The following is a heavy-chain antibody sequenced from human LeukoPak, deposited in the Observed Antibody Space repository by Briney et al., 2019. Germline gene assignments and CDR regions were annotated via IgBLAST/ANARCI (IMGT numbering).Heavy chain of an antibody. CDR2: IYHSGST. Sequence: SETLSLTCTVSGYSISSGYYWGWIRQPPGKGLEWIGSIYHSGSTYYNPSLKSRVTISVDTSKNQFPLKLSSVTAADTAVYYCARGCTNGVCYGKSFDYWGQGTLVTVSS. CDR1: GYSISSGYY. D-gene: IGHD2-8*01. CDR3: ARGCTNGVCYGKSFDY. J-gene: IGHJ4*02. V-gene: IGHV4-38-2*02.